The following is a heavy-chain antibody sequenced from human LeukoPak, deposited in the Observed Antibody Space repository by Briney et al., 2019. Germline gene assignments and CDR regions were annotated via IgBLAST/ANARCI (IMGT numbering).Heavy chain of an antibody. CDR3: ARHAANTYRGYSYGQDYYYYYYMDV. J-gene: IGHJ6*03. V-gene: IGHV5-51*01. CDR1: GYSFTSYW. Sequence: GESLKISCKGSGYSFTSYWIGWVRQMPGKGLEWMGIIYPGDSGTRYSPSFQGQVTISADKSISTAYLQWSSLKASDTAMYYCARHAANTYRGYSYGQDYYYYYYMDVWGKGTTVTVSS. D-gene: IGHD5-18*01. CDR2: IYPGDSGT.